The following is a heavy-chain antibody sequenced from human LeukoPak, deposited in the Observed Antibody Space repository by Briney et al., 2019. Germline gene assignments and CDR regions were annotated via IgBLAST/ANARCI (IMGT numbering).Heavy chain of an antibody. J-gene: IGHJ6*03. CDR1: GFNFSNAW. CDR2: MKSKTGGGTT. V-gene: IGHV3-15*01. CDR3: TTVHQLRLLEWSSDYYYLDV. Sequence: GGSLRLSCAASGFNFSNAWMSWVRQAPGKGLEWVGRMKSKTGGGTTDYAAPVKGRFTISRDDSKNTLYLQLNSLKTEDTAVFYCTTVHQLRLLEWSSDYYYLDVWGKGTTVTVSS. D-gene: IGHD3-3*01.